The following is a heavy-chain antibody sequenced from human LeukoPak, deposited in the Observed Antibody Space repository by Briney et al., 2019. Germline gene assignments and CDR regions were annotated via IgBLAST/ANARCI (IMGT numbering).Heavy chain of an antibody. CDR1: GESFSGYY. CDR2: INHSGST. D-gene: IGHD1-26*01. Sequence: MSSETLSLTCAVYGESFSGYYWSWIRQPPGKGLEWIGEINHSGSTNYNPSLKSRVTISVDTSKNQFSLKLSSVTAADTAVYYCARLTSWSSRRSGDWFDPWGQGTLVTVSS. CDR3: ARLTSWSSRRSGDWFDP. J-gene: IGHJ5*02. V-gene: IGHV4-34*01.